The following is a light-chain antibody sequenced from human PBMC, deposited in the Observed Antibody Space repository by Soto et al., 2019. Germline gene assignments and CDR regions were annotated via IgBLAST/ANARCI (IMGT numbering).Light chain of an antibody. J-gene: IGLJ2*01. CDR1: YNDVGDYNY. V-gene: IGLV2-8*01. CDR2: GVT. CDR3: SSYAGTYSNVI. Sequence: QSALTQPPSASGSPGQSVTISCAGTYNDVGDYNYVSWYQQHPGKVPKLLTYGVTERPSGVPGRFSGSKSGHTASLTVSDLHPADEAVYYCSSYAGTYSNVIFGGGTKVTVL.